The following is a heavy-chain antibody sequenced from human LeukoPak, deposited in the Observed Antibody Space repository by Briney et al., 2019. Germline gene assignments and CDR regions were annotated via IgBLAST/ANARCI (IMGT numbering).Heavy chain of an antibody. D-gene: IGHD6-6*01. CDR2: IYYSGST. CDR1: VGSISSYY. Sequence: SETLSLTCTVSVGSISSYYWSWIRQPPGKGLEWIGYIYYSGSTNYNPSLKSRVTISVDTSKNQFSLKLSSVTAADTAVYYCARVSSRGWFDPWGQGTLVTVSS. CDR3: ARVSSRGWFDP. V-gene: IGHV4-59*01. J-gene: IGHJ5*02.